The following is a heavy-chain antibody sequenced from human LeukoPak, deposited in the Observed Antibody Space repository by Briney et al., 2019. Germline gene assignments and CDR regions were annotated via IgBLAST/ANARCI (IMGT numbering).Heavy chain of an antibody. J-gene: IGHJ6*02. CDR2: FDPEDGET. V-gene: IGHV1-24*01. D-gene: IGHD4-23*01. CDR3: ATKPVGCCYYGMDV. Sequence: ASVKVSCKVSGYTRTELSMHWVRQAPGKGLEWMGGFDPEDGETIYAQKFQGRVTMTEDTSTDTAYMELSSLRSEDTAVYYCATKPVGCCYYGMDVWGQGTTVTVSS. CDR1: GYTRTELS.